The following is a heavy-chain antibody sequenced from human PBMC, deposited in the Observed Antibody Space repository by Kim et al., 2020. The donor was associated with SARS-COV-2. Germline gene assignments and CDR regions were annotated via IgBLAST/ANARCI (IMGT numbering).Heavy chain of an antibody. Sequence: SETLSLTCTVSGGSISSSSYYWGWIRQPPGKGLEWIGSIYYSGSTYYNPSLKSRVTISVDTSKNQFSLKLSSVTAADTAVYYCARHRWAYCGGDCYSTNWFDPWGQGTLVTVSS. J-gene: IGHJ5*02. CDR3: ARHRWAYCGGDCYSTNWFDP. V-gene: IGHV4-39*01. CDR1: GGSISSSSYY. CDR2: IYYSGST. D-gene: IGHD2-21*02.